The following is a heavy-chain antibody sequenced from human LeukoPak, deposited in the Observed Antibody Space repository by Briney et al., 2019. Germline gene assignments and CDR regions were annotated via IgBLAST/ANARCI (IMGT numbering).Heavy chain of an antibody. CDR3: AKDFHDYGDYAPDY. Sequence: GGSLRLSCAASGFTFDDYAMHWVRHAPGKGLEWVSLISGDGGSTYYADSVKGRFTISRDNSKNSLYLQMNSLRTEDTALYYCAKDFHDYGDYAPDYWGRGTLVTVSS. CDR2: ISGDGGST. D-gene: IGHD4-17*01. V-gene: IGHV3-43*02. J-gene: IGHJ4*02. CDR1: GFTFDDYA.